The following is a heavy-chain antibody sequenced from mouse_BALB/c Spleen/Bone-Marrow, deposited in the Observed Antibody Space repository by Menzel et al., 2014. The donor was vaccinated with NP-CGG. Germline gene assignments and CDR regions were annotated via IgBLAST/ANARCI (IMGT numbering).Heavy chain of an antibody. CDR1: GFTFSSYG. CDR3: ARGLEY. CDR2: INTNGGNT. Sequence: VQLKHSGGGLVQPGGSLKLSCAASGFTFSSYGMSWVRQTPDKRLELVATINTNGGNTYYPDSVKGRFTISRDNAKNTLCLQMSSLKSEDTAMYYCARGLEYWGQGTTLTVSS. V-gene: IGHV5-6-3*01. J-gene: IGHJ2*01.